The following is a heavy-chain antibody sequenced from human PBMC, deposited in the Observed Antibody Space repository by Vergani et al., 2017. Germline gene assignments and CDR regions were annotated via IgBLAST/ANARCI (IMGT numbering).Heavy chain of an antibody. CDR1: GYTFTSFG. CDR3: ARDSPYGSGRLWYYY. D-gene: IGHD3-10*01. CDR2: ITSYNGNT. J-gene: IGHJ4*02. Sequence: QVQLVQSGAEVKKPGASVKVSCKASGYTFTSFGFSWVRQAPGQGLEWMGWITSYNGNTKFAQNLQGRVTMTTGTSTSTAYMELRSLRSDDTAVYYCARDSPYGSGRLWYYYWGQGTLVTVSS. V-gene: IGHV1-18*01.